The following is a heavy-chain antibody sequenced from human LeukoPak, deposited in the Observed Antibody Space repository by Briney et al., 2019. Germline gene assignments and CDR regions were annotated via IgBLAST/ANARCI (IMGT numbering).Heavy chain of an antibody. J-gene: IGHJ6*03. CDR1: GGSISGDSYY. Sequence: PSETLSLTCTVSGGSISGDSYYWAWLRQPPGKGLEWIGSIYYDGSTYYNPSLKSRVTILTDSSKNQFSLKLSSVTAADTAVYYCARGSVMSAAGNFRYYYYMDVWGKGTTVTVSS. D-gene: IGHD6-13*01. V-gene: IGHV4-39*07. CDR2: IYYDGST. CDR3: ARGSVMSAAGNFRYYYYMDV.